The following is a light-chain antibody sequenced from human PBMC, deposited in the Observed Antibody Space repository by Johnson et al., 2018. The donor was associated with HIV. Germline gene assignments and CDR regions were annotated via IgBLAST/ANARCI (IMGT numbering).Light chain of an antibody. Sequence: QSVLTQPPSVSAAPGQKVTISCSGSSSNIGNNYVSWYQQLPGTAPKLLIYDNNKRPSGIPDRFSGSKSGTSATLGITGLQTGDEADYYCGTWESGLSAGGVFGTGTKVTVL. CDR1: SSNIGNNY. V-gene: IGLV1-51*01. CDR2: DNN. J-gene: IGLJ1*01. CDR3: GTWESGLSAGGV.